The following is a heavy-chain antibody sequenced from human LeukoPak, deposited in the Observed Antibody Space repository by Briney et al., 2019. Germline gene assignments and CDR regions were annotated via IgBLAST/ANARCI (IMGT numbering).Heavy chain of an antibody. D-gene: IGHD6-13*01. CDR2: IYYRGST. Sequence: SETLSLICTVSGGSISSDYWNWIGQPPGEGLEWIGYIYYRGSTNYNPSLKSRVSISVHTSKKQFSLKVSSVTTADTAIYYCARGVGAAGSIDICGAGTMVTVSS. CDR3: ARGVGAAGSIDI. CDR1: GGSISSDY. J-gene: IGHJ3*02. V-gene: IGHV4-59*01.